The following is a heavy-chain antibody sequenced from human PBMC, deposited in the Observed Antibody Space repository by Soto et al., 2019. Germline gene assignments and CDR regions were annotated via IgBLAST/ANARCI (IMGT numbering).Heavy chain of an antibody. D-gene: IGHD3-16*01. CDR2: IIPIFSSR. CDR3: ARGEPYLGV. V-gene: IGHV1-69*01. CDR1: RDTFNKYA. Sequence: QVQLVQSGAEVKKPGSSVKVSCKTSRDTFNKYAFNWVRQAPGQGLEWMGWIIPIFSSRNYAEKFQGRVTITADESTSTAYMELRSLRFEDTAVYYCARGEPYLGVWGQGTTVTVSS. J-gene: IGHJ6*02.